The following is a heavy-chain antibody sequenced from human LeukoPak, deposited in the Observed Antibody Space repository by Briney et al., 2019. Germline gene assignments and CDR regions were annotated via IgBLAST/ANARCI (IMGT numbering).Heavy chain of an antibody. CDR1: GFTFSSYE. V-gene: IGHV3-48*03. Sequence: PGGSLRLSCAASGFTFSSYEMNWVRQAPGKGLEWVSYISSSGSTIYYADSAKGRFTISRDNAKNSLYLQMNSLRAEDTAVYYCARVPAYCGGDCYSFWFDPWGQGTLVTVSS. J-gene: IGHJ5*02. CDR3: ARVPAYCGGDCYSFWFDP. D-gene: IGHD2-21*02. CDR2: ISSSGSTI.